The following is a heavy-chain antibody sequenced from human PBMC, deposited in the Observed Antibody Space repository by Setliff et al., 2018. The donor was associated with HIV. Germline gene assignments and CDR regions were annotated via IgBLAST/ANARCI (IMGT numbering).Heavy chain of an antibody. D-gene: IGHD2-15*01. J-gene: IGHJ6*02. Sequence: SVKVSCKASGDTFNSHAISWVRQAPGQGLEWMRGIIPIFGTPNYAQKFKGRLTITADESTSTVYMELSSLRSEDTAVYYCARDSRDIVVVIAPEPEPYYYYGMDVWGEGTTVTVS. V-gene: IGHV1-69*13. CDR1: GDTFNSHA. CDR3: ARDSRDIVVVIAPEPEPYYYYGMDV. CDR2: IIPIFGTP.